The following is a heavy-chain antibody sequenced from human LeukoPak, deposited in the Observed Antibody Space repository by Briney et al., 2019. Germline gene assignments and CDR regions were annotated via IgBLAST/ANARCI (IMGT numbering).Heavy chain of an antibody. Sequence: SETLSLTCAVSGGSISSGGYSWSWIRQPPGKGLEWIGYIYHSGSTYYSPSLKSRVTISVDRSKNQFSLKLSSVTAADTAVYYCARGPAAGTVYYYYYGMDVWGQGTTVTVSS. CDR1: GGSISSGGYS. J-gene: IGHJ6*02. CDR3: ARGPAAGTVYYYYYGMDV. CDR2: IYHSGST. V-gene: IGHV4-30-2*01. D-gene: IGHD6-13*01.